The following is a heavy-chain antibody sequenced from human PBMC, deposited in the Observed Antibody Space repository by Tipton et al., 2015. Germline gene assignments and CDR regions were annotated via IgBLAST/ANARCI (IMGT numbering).Heavy chain of an antibody. CDR3: ARDRETKCVGGSCYFDQNYYGMDV. CDR1: GGSVSSDIYY. J-gene: IGHJ6*02. Sequence: TLSLTCTVSGGSVSSDIYYWSWIRQPPGKGLEWIGYSYYSGSTNYNPPLKSRVTISVDTSKNQFSLKLTSVTAADTAVYYCARDRETKCVGGSCYFDQNYYGMDVWGQGTTVTVSS. V-gene: IGHV4-61*01. CDR2: SYYSGST. D-gene: IGHD2-15*01.